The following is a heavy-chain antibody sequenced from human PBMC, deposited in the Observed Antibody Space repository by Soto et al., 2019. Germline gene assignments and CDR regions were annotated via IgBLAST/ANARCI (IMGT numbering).Heavy chain of an antibody. CDR3: AKDALDWSGSHYDFWSVSYYYGMDV. D-gene: IGHD3-3*01. CDR2: ISYDGSNK. V-gene: IGHV3-30*18. CDR1: GFTFSSYG. J-gene: IGHJ6*02. Sequence: PGGSLRLSCAASGFTFSSYGMHWVRQAPGKGLEWVAVISYDGSNKYYADSVKGRFTISRDNSKNTLYLQMNSLRAEDTAVYYCAKDALDWSGSHYDFWSVSYYYGMDVWGQGTTVTVSS.